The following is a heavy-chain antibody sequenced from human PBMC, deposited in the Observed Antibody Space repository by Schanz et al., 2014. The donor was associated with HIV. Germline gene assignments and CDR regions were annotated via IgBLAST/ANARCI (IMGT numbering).Heavy chain of an antibody. V-gene: IGHV3-30-3*02. CDR3: AKERITIFGVVITPYFDY. D-gene: IGHD3-3*01. J-gene: IGHJ4*02. CDR2: ISYDGANK. Sequence: VQLLESGGGLVKPGRSLRLSCTASGFTFGDHPMSWFRQAPGKGLEWVAVISYDGANKKFEDSVKGRFTISRDNSKNTLYLQMNSLRAEDTAVYYCAKERITIFGVVITPYFDYWGQGTLVTVSS. CDR1: GFTFGDHP.